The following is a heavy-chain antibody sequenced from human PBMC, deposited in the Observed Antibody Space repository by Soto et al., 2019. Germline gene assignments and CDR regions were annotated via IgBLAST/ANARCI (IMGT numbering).Heavy chain of an antibody. D-gene: IGHD3-22*01. V-gene: IGHV4-30-2*01. CDR3: AREGGYFDSSGSGVYHYHGVDV. CDR2: IYHSGST. Sequence: LQLQESGSGLVKPSQTLSLTCAVSGGSISSGGYSWSWIRQPPGKGLEWIGYIYHSGSTYYNPSLKSRVTMSLDTSRNQFSLKLSSVTAADTAVYYCAREGGYFDSSGSGVYHYHGVDVWGQGTTVTVSS. J-gene: IGHJ6*02. CDR1: GGSISSGGYS.